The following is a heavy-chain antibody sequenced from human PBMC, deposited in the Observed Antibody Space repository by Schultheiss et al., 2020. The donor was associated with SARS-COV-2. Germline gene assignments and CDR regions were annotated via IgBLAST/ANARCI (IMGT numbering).Heavy chain of an antibody. CDR2: ISGSGGST. CDR3: ASYSYGDYCPFDY. J-gene: IGHJ4*02. CDR1: GFTFSSYA. D-gene: IGHD4-17*01. V-gene: IGHV3-23*01. Sequence: GESLKISCAASGFTFSSYAMSWVRQAPGKGLEWVSAISGSGGSTYYADSVKGRFTISRDNSKNTLYLQMNSLRAEDTAVYYCASYSYGDYCPFDYWGQGTLVTVSS.